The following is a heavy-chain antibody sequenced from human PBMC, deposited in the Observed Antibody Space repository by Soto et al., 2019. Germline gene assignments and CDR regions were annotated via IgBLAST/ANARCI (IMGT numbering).Heavy chain of an antibody. V-gene: IGHV3-30*18. CDR1: GITLNNSG. CDR3: VKDRVPGAYGHYYGMDV. Sequence: QVQLVESGGGVVQPGRSLRLSCRVSGITLNNSGIHWVRQAPGKGLEWMAVISDDGREQYYADSMKGRLNISRDNSKNTVNLQMNSLRGEDTAIYYCVKDRVPGAYGHYYGMDVWGQGTTVTVSS. D-gene: IGHD5-12*01. J-gene: IGHJ6*02. CDR2: ISDDGREQ.